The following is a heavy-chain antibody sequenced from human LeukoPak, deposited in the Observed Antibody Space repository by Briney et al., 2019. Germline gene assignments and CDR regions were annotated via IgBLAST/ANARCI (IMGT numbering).Heavy chain of an antibody. J-gene: IGHJ3*02. CDR3: ARDSRYSSGSYAFDI. Sequence: SETLSLTCTVSGGSISSYYWSWIWQPPGKGLEWIGYIYYSGSTNYNPSLKSRVTISVDTSKNQFSLKLSSVTDADTAVYYCARDSRYSSGSYAFDIWGQGTMVTVSS. CDR2: IYYSGST. D-gene: IGHD6-19*01. V-gene: IGHV4-59*01. CDR1: GGSISSYY.